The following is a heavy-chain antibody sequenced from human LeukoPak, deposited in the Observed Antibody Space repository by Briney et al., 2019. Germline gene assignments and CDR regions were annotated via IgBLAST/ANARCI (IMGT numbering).Heavy chain of an antibody. CDR1: GASISSSSYY. CDR2: VYDSGST. V-gene: IGHV4-39*01. CDR3: ARLAAAGTFPDY. D-gene: IGHD6-13*01. J-gene: IGHJ4*02. Sequence: SETLSLTCSVSGASISSSSYYWGWIRQPPGKGLEWIGSVYDSGSTYYNTSLKSRVTISVDTSKNQFSLKLSSVTAADTAVYYCARLAAAGTFPDYWGQGTLVTVSS.